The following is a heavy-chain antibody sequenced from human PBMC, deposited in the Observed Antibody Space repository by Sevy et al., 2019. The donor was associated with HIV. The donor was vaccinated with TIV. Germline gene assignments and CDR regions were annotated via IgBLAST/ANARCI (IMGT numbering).Heavy chain of an antibody. D-gene: IGHD3-3*01. J-gene: IGHJ4*02. CDR3: KKRDLMDSDSVPIFDY. Sequence: GGSLRLSCVASGFTFTSYTMSWVRQAPGKGLEWVSDTNVSGGRTYYSDSVKGRFSISRDNSKNTLYFQMSSLRADDTDLSYCKKRDLMDSDSVPIFDYWGRGTLVTVSS. CDR1: GFTFTSYT. V-gene: IGHV3-23*01. CDR2: TNVSGGRT.